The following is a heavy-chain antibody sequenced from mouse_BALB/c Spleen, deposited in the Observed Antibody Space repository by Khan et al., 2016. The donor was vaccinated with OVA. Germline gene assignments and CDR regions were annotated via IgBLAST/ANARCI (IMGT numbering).Heavy chain of an antibody. Sequence: VQLQESGAELMKPGASVKISCKATGYTFSSYWIEWVQQRPGHGLEWIGEILPGSGSTNYNEKFKGKATFTADTSSNTAYMQLNSLTSEDSAVYYGTMTGNYRDYVDYWGQGTTLTVSS. CDR1: GYTFSSYW. V-gene: IGHV1-9*01. CDR2: ILPGSGST. D-gene: IGHD2-1*01. CDR3: TMTGNYRDYVDY. J-gene: IGHJ2*01.